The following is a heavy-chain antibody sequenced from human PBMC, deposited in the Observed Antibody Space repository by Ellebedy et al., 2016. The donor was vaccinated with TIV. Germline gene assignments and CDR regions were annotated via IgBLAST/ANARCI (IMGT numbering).Heavy chain of an antibody. D-gene: IGHD4-17*01. CDR3: ARDSDYGDYYYGMDV. Sequence: SVKVSXXASGYTFTSYAISWVRHAPGQGLEWMGGIIPIFGTANYAQKFQGRVTITADKSTSTAYMELSSLRSEDTAVYYCARDSDYGDYYYGMDVWGQGTTVTVSS. V-gene: IGHV1-69*06. CDR2: IIPIFGTA. J-gene: IGHJ6*02. CDR1: GYTFTSYA.